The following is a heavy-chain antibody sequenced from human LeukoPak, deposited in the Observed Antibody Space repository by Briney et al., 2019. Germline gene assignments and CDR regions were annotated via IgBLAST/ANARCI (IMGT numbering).Heavy chain of an antibody. Sequence: SETLSLTCTVSGGSIRSSSYYWGWIRQPPGKGLEWIGSIYYSGSTYYNASLKRRVTIAVDMSKNQFSLRLNSVTAADTAVYYCAMAYSSSWYYFDYWGQGTLVTVSS. V-gene: IGHV4-39*07. D-gene: IGHD6-13*01. CDR2: IYYSGST. J-gene: IGHJ4*02. CDR3: AMAYSSSWYYFDY. CDR1: GGSIRSSSYY.